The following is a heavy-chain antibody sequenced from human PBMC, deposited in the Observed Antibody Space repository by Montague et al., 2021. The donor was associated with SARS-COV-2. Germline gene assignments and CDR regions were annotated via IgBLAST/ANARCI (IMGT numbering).Heavy chain of an antibody. CDR3: ARGRQHFNMIVVVMTGGEYYFDY. Sequence: SETLSLTCAVYGGSFSAYYWSWIRQPPGKGLEWIGEINHRGTSKYNPSLKSRVSISLDTSKNQFSLYLSPVTAADTAVYYCARGRQHFNMIVVVMTGGEYYFDYWGKGTLVTVSS. CDR2: INHRGTS. V-gene: IGHV4-34*01. CDR1: GGSFSAYY. J-gene: IGHJ4*02. D-gene: IGHD3-22*01.